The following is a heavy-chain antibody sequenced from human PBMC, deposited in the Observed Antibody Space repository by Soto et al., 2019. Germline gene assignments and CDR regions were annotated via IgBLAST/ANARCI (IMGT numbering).Heavy chain of an antibody. Sequence: QVQLVQSGAEVKKPGASVKVSCKASGYTFTSYDINWVRQATEQGLEWMGWMNPNSGNTGYAQKFQGRVTITRNTSISTGYMELSILKSEDTAVYYCARARSLRFDPWGQGTLVTFSS. CDR3: ARARSLRFDP. CDR2: MNPNSGNT. D-gene: IGHD3-10*01. J-gene: IGHJ5*02. V-gene: IGHV1-8*01. CDR1: GYTFTSYD.